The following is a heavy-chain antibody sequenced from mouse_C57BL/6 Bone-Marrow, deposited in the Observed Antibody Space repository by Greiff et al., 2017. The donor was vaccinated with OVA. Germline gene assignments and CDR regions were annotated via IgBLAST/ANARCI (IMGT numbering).Heavy chain of an antibody. CDR2: IDPSDSYT. CDR3: AREVRRPYYYAMDY. V-gene: IGHV1-50*01. J-gene: IGHJ4*01. CDR1: GYTFTRYW. Sequence: QQSCKASGYTFTRYWMQWVKQRPGQGLEWIGEIDPSDSYTNYNQKFKGKATLTVDTSSSTAYMQLSSLTSEDSAVYYCAREVRRPYYYAMDYWGQGTSVTVSS.